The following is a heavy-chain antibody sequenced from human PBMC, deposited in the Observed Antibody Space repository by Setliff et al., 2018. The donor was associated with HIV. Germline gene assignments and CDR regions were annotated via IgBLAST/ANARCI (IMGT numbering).Heavy chain of an antibody. CDR1: GDSISGNY. Sequence: SETLSLTCTVSGDSISGNYWTWIRQPAGKGLEWIGRIYTSGNTNYNPSLKSRVTMSVDTSKNQFSLNLSSVTAADTAVYYCARAAGGSGSYNRHYYYYYYMDVWGRGTTVT. CDR2: IYTSGNT. J-gene: IGHJ6*03. V-gene: IGHV4-4*07. D-gene: IGHD3-10*01. CDR3: ARAAGGSGSYNRHYYYYYYMDV.